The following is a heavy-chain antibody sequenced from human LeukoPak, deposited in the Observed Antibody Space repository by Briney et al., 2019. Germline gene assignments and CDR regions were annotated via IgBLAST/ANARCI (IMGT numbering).Heavy chain of an antibody. Sequence: GGSLRLSCAASGFTLSSYWMSWVRQAPGKGLEWVANINQDVSEINYVDSVKGRFTISRDNGKNSLYLQMNSLRAEDTAVYYCAGQSRLGYCSGGSCYSQPFDPWGQGTLVTVSS. CDR1: GFTLSSYW. J-gene: IGHJ5*02. D-gene: IGHD2-15*01. V-gene: IGHV3-7*01. CDR3: AGQSRLGYCSGGSCYSQPFDP. CDR2: INQDVSEI.